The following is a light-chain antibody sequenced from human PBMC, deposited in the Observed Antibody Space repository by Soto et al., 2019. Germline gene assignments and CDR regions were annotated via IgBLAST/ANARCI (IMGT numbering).Light chain of an antibody. CDR3: QQYSNWPPVT. V-gene: IGKV3-15*01. CDR2: GAS. J-gene: IGKJ4*01. Sequence: EILLTQSPATLSLSPGERATLSCRASQSVSNKVAWYQQKSGQAPSLIIYGASTRANGIPVRFSGSGSGTEFTLTLSSLQSEDFAVYYCQQYSNWPPVTFGGGTKVDIK. CDR1: QSVSNK.